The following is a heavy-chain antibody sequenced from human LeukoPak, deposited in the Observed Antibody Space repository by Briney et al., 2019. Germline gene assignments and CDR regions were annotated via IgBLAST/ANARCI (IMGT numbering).Heavy chain of an antibody. D-gene: IGHD1-26*01. Sequence: VQPSGTLSLTCGVSGGSITTTNFWSWVRQPRGGGLEWIGEMFLRGRTQSNPSLKSRANISINDAKNHLYLSLASVTAADTGVYYCSRESGPYCPFGHWGQGTLVAVTS. CDR2: MFLRGRT. CDR3: SRESGPYCPFGH. V-gene: IGHV4-4*02. J-gene: IGHJ4*02. CDR1: GGSITTTNF.